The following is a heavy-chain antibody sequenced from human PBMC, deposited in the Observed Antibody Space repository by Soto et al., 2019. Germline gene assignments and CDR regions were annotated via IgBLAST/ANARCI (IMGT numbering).Heavy chain of an antibody. Sequence: SETLSLTCAVYGGSFSGYYWTWIRQPPGTGLEWIGEINHSGSTNYNPSLKSRVTISVDTSKNQFSLKLSSVTAADTAVYYCARCAYYDFWSGYSWGQGTLVTVSS. CDR1: GGSFSGYY. CDR3: ARCAYYDFWSGYS. V-gene: IGHV4-34*01. J-gene: IGHJ5*02. D-gene: IGHD3-3*01. CDR2: INHSGST.